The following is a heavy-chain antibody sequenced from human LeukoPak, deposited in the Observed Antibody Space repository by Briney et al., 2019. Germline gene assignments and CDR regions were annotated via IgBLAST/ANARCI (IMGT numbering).Heavy chain of an antibody. J-gene: IGHJ6*02. CDR3: ARLRSVAAALGVHYYYGMDV. V-gene: IGHV4-34*01. CDR2: INHSGST. Sequence: KPSETLSLTCAVYGGSFSGYYWSWIRQPPGKGLEWIGEINHSGSTNYNPSLKSRVTISVDTSKNQFSLKLSSVAAADTAVYYCARLRSVAAALGVHYYYGMDVWGQGTTVTVSS. D-gene: IGHD6-13*01. CDR1: GGSFSGYY.